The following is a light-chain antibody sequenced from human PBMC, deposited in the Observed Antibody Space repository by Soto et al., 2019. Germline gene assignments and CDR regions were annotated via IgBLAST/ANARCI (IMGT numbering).Light chain of an antibody. CDR3: LQDYNYPRK. Sequence: IQMTHSPSSLSASVGDRVTITCRASQSISSYLNWYQQKPGKAPKLLIYAASSLQSGVPSRFSGSGSGTDFTLTISSLQPEDFATYYCLQDYNYPRKFGQGTKVDIK. CDR2: AAS. V-gene: IGKV1-6*01. J-gene: IGKJ1*01. CDR1: QSISSY.